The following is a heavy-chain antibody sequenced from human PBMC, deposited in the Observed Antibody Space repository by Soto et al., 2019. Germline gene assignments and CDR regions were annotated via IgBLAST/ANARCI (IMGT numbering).Heavy chain of an antibody. CDR3: ARIVIGGSSSWFDY. D-gene: IGHD6-13*01. CDR1: GGSVSSGSYY. V-gene: IGHV4-61*01. J-gene: IGHJ4*02. Sequence: SETLSLTCTVSGGSVSSGSYYWSWIRQPPGKGLEWIGYIYYSGSTNYNPSLKSRVTISVDTSKNQFSLKLSSVTAADTAVYYCARIVIGGSSSWFDYWGQGTLVTVSS. CDR2: IYYSGST.